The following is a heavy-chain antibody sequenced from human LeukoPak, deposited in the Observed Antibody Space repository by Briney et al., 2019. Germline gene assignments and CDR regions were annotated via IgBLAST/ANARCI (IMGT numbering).Heavy chain of an antibody. CDR2: ISAYNGNT. CDR3: ARGPDYYYDSSGYYWALDY. CDR1: GYTFTSYG. D-gene: IGHD3-22*01. V-gene: IGHV1-18*01. J-gene: IGHJ4*02. Sequence: ASVKVSCKASGYTFTSYGISWVRQAPGQGLEWMGWISAYNGNTNYAQKLQGGVTMTTDTSTSTAYMELRSLRSDDTAVYYCARGPDYYYDSSGYYWALDYWGQGTLVTVSS.